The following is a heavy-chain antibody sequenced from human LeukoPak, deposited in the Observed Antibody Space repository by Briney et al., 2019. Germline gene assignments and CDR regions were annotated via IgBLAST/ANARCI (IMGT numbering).Heavy chain of an antibody. CDR3: ARVLAAAHY. D-gene: IGHD6-13*01. CDR2: INHSGST. CDR1: GGSLSGYY. J-gene: IGHJ4*02. Sequence: KSSETLSLTWAVYGGSLSGYYWSWIRQPPGKGLEWIGEINHSGSTNYNPSLKSRVTISVDTSKNQFSLKLSSVTAADTAVYYCARVLAAAHYWDQGTLVTVSS. V-gene: IGHV4-34*01.